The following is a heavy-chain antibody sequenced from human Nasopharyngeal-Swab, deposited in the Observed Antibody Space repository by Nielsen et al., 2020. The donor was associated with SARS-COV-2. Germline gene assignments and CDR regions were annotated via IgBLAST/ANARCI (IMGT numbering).Heavy chain of an antibody. Sequence: ASVKVSCKASGYTFTSYYMHWVRQAPGQGLEWMGIINPSGGSTSYAQKFQGRVTMTTDTSTSTAYMELRSLRSDDTAVYYCARLAGTAFDYWGQGTLVTVSS. CDR3: ARLAGTAFDY. V-gene: IGHV1-46*01. D-gene: IGHD1-14*01. CDR2: INPSGGST. J-gene: IGHJ4*02. CDR1: GYTFTSYY.